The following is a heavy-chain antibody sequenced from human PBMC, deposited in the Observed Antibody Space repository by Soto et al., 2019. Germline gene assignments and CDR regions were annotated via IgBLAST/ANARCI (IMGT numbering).Heavy chain of an antibody. CDR1: GFTFSSYA. CDR2: ISGSGGST. Sequence: GGSLRLSCAASGFTFSSYAMSWVRQAPGKGLEWVSVISGSGGSTHFADSVKGRSTISRDNSKNTLHLQVNSLRGEDTAVYYCAKEADISGYYPDYWGQGTQVTVSS. J-gene: IGHJ4*02. CDR3: AKEADISGYYPDY. V-gene: IGHV3-23*01. D-gene: IGHD3-22*01.